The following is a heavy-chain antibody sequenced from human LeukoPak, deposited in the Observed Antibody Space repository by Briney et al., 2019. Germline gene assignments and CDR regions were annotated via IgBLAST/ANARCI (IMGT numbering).Heavy chain of an antibody. CDR3: ATMPSVAATTRGRFVY. Sequence: GGSLRLSCAASGFTFSSFAMSWVRQAPGNGLEWVSAMSGSGATIYYADSVKGRVTISRDSPKSTLYLQMNTLRAEDTAVYYCATMPSVAATTRGRFVYWGQGTLVTVSS. J-gene: IGHJ4*02. V-gene: IGHV3-23*01. CDR2: MSGSGATI. D-gene: IGHD6-6*01. CDR1: GFTFSSFA.